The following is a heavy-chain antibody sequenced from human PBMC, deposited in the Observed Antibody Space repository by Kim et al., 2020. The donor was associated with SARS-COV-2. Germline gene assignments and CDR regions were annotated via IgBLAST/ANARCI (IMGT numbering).Heavy chain of an antibody. CDR3: ARGYGPYRYWYFDL. J-gene: IGHJ2*01. CDR1: GFTFSDYY. V-gene: IGHV3-11*01. CDR2: ISSSGSTI. D-gene: IGHD2-15*01. Sequence: GGSLRLSCAAFGFTFSDYYMSWIRQAPGKGLEWVSYISSSGSTIYYADSVKGRFTISRDNAKNSLYLQMNSLRAEDTAVYYCARGYGPYRYWYFDLWGRGTLVTVSS.